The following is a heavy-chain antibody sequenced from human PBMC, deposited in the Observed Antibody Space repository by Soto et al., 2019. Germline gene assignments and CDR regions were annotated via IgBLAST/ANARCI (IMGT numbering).Heavy chain of an antibody. D-gene: IGHD3-16*02. V-gene: IGHV4-38-2*02. J-gene: IGHJ4*02. CDR3: AREGPDYDYVWGSYRYLPRSLDY. Sequence: PSETLSLTCAVSGYSISSGYYWGWIRQPPGKGLEWIGSIYHSGSTYYNPSLKSRVTISVDTPKNQFSLKLSSVTAADTAVYYCAREGPDYDYVWGSYRYLPRSLDYWGQGTLVTVSS. CDR2: IYHSGST. CDR1: GYSISSGYY.